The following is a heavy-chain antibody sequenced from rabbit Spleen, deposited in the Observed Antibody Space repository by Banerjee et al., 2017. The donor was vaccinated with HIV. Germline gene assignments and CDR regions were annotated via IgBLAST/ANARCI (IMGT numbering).Heavy chain of an antibody. D-gene: IGHD8-1*01. J-gene: IGHJ6*01. CDR3: ARDTGTSFSTYGMDL. Sequence: EQLEESGGGLVKPEGSLTLTCKASGVSLNDKDVMCWVRQAPGKGLEWIACTAAGGSAFTYYASWAKGRFTCSKASSTTVTLQMTSLTAADTATYFCARDTGTSFSTYGMDLWGPGTLVTVS. CDR1: GVSLNDKDV. V-gene: IGHV1S45*01. CDR2: TAAGGSAFT.